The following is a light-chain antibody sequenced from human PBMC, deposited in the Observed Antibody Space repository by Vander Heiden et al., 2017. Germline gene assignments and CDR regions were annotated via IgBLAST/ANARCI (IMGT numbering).Light chain of an antibody. J-gene: IGLJ2*01. Sequence: QSVLAQPPSEPGTPGQRVAISCSGGSSDIGRNFVYWYQQFPGPAPKLLIYMDNQRPSGVPDRFSGSKSGTSASLAISGLRSEDEADYYCATGDNSRRGVVFGGGTKVTVL. CDR3: ATGDNSRRGVV. V-gene: IGLV1-47*01. CDR2: MDN. CDR1: SSDIGRNF.